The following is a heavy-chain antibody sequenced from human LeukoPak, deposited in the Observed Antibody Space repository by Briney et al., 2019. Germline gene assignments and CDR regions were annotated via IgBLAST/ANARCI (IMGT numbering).Heavy chain of an antibody. J-gene: IGHJ5*02. D-gene: IGHD1-26*01. V-gene: IGHV3-30-3*01. CDR1: GFTFSSYW. Sequence: GGSLRLSCAASGFTFSSYWMSWVRQAPGKGLEWVAVISYDGSNKYYADSVKGRFTISRDNSKNTLYLQMNSLRAEDTAVYYCARGLPLLRFNWFDPWGQGTLVTVSS. CDR3: ARGLPLLRFNWFDP. CDR2: ISYDGSNK.